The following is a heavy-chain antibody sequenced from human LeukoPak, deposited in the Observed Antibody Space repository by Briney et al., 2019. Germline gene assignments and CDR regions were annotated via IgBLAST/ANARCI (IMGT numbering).Heavy chain of an antibody. Sequence: ASVKVSCKASGYTFTSYAMHWVRQAPGQRLEWMGWINAGNGNTKYSQKFQGRVTITRDTSASTAYMELSSLRSEDTAVYYCARPEITMVREGSAFDIWGQGTMVTVSS. CDR3: ARPEITMVREGSAFDI. D-gene: IGHD3-10*01. CDR1: GYTFTSYA. CDR2: INAGNGNT. J-gene: IGHJ3*02. V-gene: IGHV1-3*01.